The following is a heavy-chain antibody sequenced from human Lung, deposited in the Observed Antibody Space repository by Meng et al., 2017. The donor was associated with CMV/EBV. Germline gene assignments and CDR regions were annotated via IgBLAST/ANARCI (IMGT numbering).Heavy chain of an antibody. D-gene: IGHD1-26*01. J-gene: IGHJ4*02. CDR2: INAYNGDR. V-gene: IGHV1-18*01. CDR3: ARVEVGITSGDY. CDR1: GYTFTNYG. Sequence: QGQLGPAGREVKKPRALVNASCKASGYTFTNYGITWGRQAPGPGLEWMGWINAYNGDRNYAQTLQGRVTMTTDTSTSTAHMELRSLRSDDTAVYYCARVEVGITSGDYWGQGTLVTVSS.